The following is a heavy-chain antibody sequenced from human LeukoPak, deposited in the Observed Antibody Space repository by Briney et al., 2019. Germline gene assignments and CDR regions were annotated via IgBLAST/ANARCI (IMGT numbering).Heavy chain of an antibody. J-gene: IGHJ5*02. Sequence: GGSLRLSCAASGFAFNTYYMHWVRQAPGKGLVWVSRIGSDGSSTRYADSVKGRFTISRDSAKNTLYLQMNSLSADDTAVYYCAGSRSANWFDPWGQGTLVTVSS. D-gene: IGHD6-13*01. V-gene: IGHV3-74*01. CDR2: IGSDGSST. CDR3: AGSRSANWFDP. CDR1: GFAFNTYY.